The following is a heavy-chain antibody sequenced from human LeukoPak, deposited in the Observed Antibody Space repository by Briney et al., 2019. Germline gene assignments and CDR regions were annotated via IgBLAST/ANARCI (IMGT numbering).Heavy chain of an antibody. J-gene: IGHJ4*02. D-gene: IGHD1-26*01. CDR3: AKRPGSGSPSHFDY. V-gene: IGHV5-51*01. CDR2: IYPLDYDT. Sequence: ESLKTSCKGSGYSFTNYWIAWVRQMPGPGLECVGIIYPLDYDTSYSHPFQRQVTISAHMSFSTAYLPWGGPKASDTPSCDFAKRPGSGSPSHFDYWGQGTLVTVAS. CDR1: GYSFTNYW.